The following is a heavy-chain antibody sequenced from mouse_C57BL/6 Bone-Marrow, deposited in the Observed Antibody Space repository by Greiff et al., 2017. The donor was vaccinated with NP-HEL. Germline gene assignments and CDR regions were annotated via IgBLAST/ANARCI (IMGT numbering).Heavy chain of an antibody. D-gene: IGHD4-1*01. CDR1: GYSITSGYY. CDR3: AREDWNFDY. J-gene: IGHJ2*01. Sequence: EVQLQQSGPGLVKPSQSLSLTCSVTGYSITSGYYWNWIRQFPGNKLEWMGYISYDGSNNYNPSLKNRISITRDTSKNQFFLKLNSVTTEDTATYYCAREDWNFDYWGQGTTLTVSS. V-gene: IGHV3-6*01. CDR2: ISYDGSN.